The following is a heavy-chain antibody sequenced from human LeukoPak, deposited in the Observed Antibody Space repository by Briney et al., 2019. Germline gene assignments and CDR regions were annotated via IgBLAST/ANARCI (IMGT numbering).Heavy chain of an antibody. D-gene: IGHD2-15*01. CDR3: ARLVVVAAISQNWFDP. CDR1: GFTFSSYW. V-gene: IGHV3-7*01. J-gene: IGHJ5*02. CDR2: IKQDGSEK. Sequence: PGGSLRLSCAASGFTFSSYWMSWVRQAPGKGLEWVANIKQDGSEKYYVDSVKGRFTISRDNAKNSLYLQMNSLRAEDTAVYYCARLVVVAAISQNWFDPWGQGTLVTVSS.